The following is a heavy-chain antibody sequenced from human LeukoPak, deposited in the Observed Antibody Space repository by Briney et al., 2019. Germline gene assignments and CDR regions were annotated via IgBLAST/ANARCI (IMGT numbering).Heavy chain of an antibody. J-gene: IGHJ4*02. CDR3: ARTLYGSGSYSFDY. Sequence: PGGSLRLSCAASGFTFSSYGMHWVRQAPGKGLEWVAVIWYDGSNKYYADSVKGRFTISRDSSKNTLYLQMNSLRAEDTAVYYCARTLYGSGSYSFDYWGQGTLVTVSS. CDR1: GFTFSSYG. V-gene: IGHV3-33*01. CDR2: IWYDGSNK. D-gene: IGHD3-10*01.